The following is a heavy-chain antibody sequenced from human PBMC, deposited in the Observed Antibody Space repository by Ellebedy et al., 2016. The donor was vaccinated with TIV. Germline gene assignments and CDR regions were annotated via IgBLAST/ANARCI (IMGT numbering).Heavy chain of an antibody. CDR3: ARPGIAAAGTKDPDAFDI. Sequence: SETLSLTXAVSGGSISSGGYYWGWIRQPPGKGLEWIGSIYYSGSTYYNPSLKSRVTISVDTSKNQFSLKLSSVTAADTAVYYCARPGIAAAGTKDPDAFDIWGQGTMVTVSS. V-gene: IGHV4-39*01. J-gene: IGHJ3*02. CDR2: IYYSGST. CDR1: GGSISSGGYY. D-gene: IGHD6-13*01.